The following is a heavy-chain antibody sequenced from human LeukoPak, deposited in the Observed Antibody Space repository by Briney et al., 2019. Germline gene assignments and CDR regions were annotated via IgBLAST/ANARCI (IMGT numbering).Heavy chain of an antibody. Sequence: QSGGSLRLSCTASGFTFSSYSMTWVRQAPGKGLEWVSAISGSGGTTYYADSVKGRFTFSRDNFKNTLYLQMNSLRSEDTAVYYCARGTGYNTGRSLDYWGQGTLVTVSS. CDR3: ARGTGYNTGRSLDY. D-gene: IGHD1-14*01. CDR2: ISGSGGTT. J-gene: IGHJ4*02. V-gene: IGHV3-23*01. CDR1: GFTFSSYS.